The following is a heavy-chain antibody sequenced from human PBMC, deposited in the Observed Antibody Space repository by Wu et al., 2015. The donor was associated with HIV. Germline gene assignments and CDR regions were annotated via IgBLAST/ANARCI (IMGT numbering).Heavy chain of an antibody. CDR2: IIPIFGTA. Sequence: QVQLVQSGAEVKKPGSSVKVSCKASGGTFSSYAISWVRQAPGQGLEWMGRIIPIFGTANYAQKFQGRVTITADESTSTAYMELSSLRSEDTAVYYCARSVYGSGSYSYYYYGMDVWGQGTTVTGLL. V-gene: IGHV1-69*13. CDR3: ARSVYGSGSYSYYYYGMDV. CDR1: GGTFSSYA. D-gene: IGHD3-10*01. J-gene: IGHJ6*02.